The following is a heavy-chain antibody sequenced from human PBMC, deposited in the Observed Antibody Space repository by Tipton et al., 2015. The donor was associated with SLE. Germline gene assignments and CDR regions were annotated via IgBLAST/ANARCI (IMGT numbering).Heavy chain of an antibody. CDR3: TSSPRDAVTGNYYYYGMDV. CDR1: GFTISSNS. V-gene: IGHV3-48*01. D-gene: IGHD2-21*02. CDR2: ISSSDSTI. J-gene: IGHJ6*02. Sequence: GSLRLSCAASGFTISSNSMNWVRQAPGKGLEWVSHISSSDSTIYYADSVKGRFTISRDDAKNSLYLQMNSLRAEDTAVYYCTSSPRDAVTGNYYYYGMDVWGQGTTVTVSS.